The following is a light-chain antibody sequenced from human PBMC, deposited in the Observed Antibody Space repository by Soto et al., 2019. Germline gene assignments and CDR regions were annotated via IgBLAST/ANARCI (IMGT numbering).Light chain of an antibody. CDR1: RSDIGVYNY. Sequence: QSALTQPASVSGSPGQSVTISFTGTRSDIGVYNYVSWYQQHPGKVPKLLIYEVNNRPSGVSNRFSGSKSANSPCLTISGLQAEDEADYYWSSLTDSNTLLFGGGTKLTVL. CDR3: SSLTDSNTLL. CDR2: EVN. J-gene: IGLJ3*02. V-gene: IGLV2-14*01.